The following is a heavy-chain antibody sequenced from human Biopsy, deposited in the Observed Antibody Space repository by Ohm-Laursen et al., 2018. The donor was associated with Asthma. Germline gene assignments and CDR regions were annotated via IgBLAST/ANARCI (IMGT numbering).Heavy chain of an antibody. J-gene: IGHJ5*01. V-gene: IGHV3-53*01. D-gene: IGHD3-22*01. CDR2: IYSGGTS. Sequence: SLRLSCSASGFAVSRDYMFWVRQAPGKGLEWVSVIYSGGTSHTADSVRGRFTISRDYSKNTLYLQMHSLRAEDTAVYYCARGDSSNWSHYYFDSWGQGTLVTVSS. CDR1: GFAVSRDY. CDR3: ARGDSSNWSHYYFDS.